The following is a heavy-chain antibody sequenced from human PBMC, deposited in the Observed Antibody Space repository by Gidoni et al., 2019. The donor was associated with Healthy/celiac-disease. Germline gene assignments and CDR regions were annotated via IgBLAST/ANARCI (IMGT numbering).Heavy chain of an antibody. V-gene: IGHV1-69*01. Sequence: QVQLVQSGAEVKKPGSSVKVSCKASGGTFSSYAISWVRQAPGQGLEWMGGIIPIFGTANYAQKFQGRVTITADESTSTAYMELSSLRSEDTAVYYCANKNGTFWSGYYPDYYYGMDVWGQGTTVTVSS. D-gene: IGHD3-3*01. J-gene: IGHJ6*02. CDR2: IIPIFGTA. CDR3: ANKNGTFWSGYYPDYYYGMDV. CDR1: GGTFSSYA.